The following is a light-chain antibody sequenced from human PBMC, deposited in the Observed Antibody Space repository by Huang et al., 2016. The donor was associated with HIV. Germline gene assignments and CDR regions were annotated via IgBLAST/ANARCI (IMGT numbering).Light chain of an antibody. J-gene: IGKJ4*01. CDR2: AAS. V-gene: IGKV1-39*01. CDR3: QQSSSAPLT. Sequence: DIQLTQSPSSLSASVGDRVTITCRASQSISTFLNWYQQRPVTAPKLLIHAASRLQSGVPSRFSGTGSGTHFTLTISSLRPEDFATYYCQQSSSAPLTFGGGTKVEIK. CDR1: QSISTF.